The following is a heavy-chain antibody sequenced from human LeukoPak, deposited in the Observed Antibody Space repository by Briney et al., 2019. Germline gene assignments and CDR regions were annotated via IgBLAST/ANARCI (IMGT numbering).Heavy chain of an antibody. V-gene: IGHV3-48*01. CDR1: GFTFSSYS. J-gene: IGHJ4*02. Sequence: GGSLRLSCAGSGFTFSSYSMNWVRQAPGKGLEWVSYIVSSSSTIYYADSVKGRFTISRDNSKNTLYLHMNSLRAEDTAVYYCAKGGSSSWDYFDYWGQGTLVTVSS. CDR3: AKGGSSSWDYFDY. CDR2: IVSSSSTI. D-gene: IGHD6-13*01.